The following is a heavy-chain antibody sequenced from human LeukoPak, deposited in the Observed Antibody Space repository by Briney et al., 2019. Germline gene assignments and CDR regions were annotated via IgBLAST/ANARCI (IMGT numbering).Heavy chain of an antibody. V-gene: IGHV4-38-2*02. CDR3: ASSSWAADWFDP. CDR2: IYHSGST. J-gene: IGHJ5*02. D-gene: IGHD6-13*01. CDR1: GYSISSGYY. Sequence: SETLSLTCTVSGYSISSGYYWGWIRQPPGKGLEWIGRIYHSGSTYYNPSLKSRVTISVDTSKNQFSLKLSSVTAADTAVYYCASSSWAADWFDPWGQGTLVTVSS.